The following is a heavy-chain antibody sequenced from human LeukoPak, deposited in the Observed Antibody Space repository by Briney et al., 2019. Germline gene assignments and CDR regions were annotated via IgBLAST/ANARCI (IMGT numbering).Heavy chain of an antibody. CDR1: GFTFSSYS. CDR3: ARSETGTTLGAFDI. D-gene: IGHD1-7*01. Sequence: GGSPRLFCAASGFTFSSYSMNRVRPAPGEGLEWVSSISSSSYIYYADSVKGRFTISRDNAKNSLYLQMNSLRAEDTAVYYCARSETGTTLGAFDIWGQGTMVTVSS. V-gene: IGHV3-21*01. CDR2: ISSSSYI. J-gene: IGHJ3*02.